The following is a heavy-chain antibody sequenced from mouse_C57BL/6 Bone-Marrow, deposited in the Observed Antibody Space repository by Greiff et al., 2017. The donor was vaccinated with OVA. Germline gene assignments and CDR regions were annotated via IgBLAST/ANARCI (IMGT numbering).Heavy chain of an antibody. V-gene: IGHV2-6*03. CDR3: ARGTGTYYYAMDY. D-gene: IGHD4-1*01. CDR1: GFSLTSYG. J-gene: IGHJ4*01. Sequence: VQLQESGPGLVAPSQSLSITCTVSGFSLTSYGVHWVRQPPGKGLEWLVVIWSDGSTTYNSALKSRLSISKDNSKSQVFLKMNSLQTDDTAMYYCARGTGTYYYAMDYWGQGTSVTVSS. CDR2: IWSDGST.